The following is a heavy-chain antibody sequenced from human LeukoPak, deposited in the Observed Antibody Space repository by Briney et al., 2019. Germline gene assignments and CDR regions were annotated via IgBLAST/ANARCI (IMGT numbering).Heavy chain of an antibody. D-gene: IGHD4-17*01. Sequence: GGSLRLSCIASGFTFSTYWMSWVRQAPGKGLEWVTNIKQDGSQNNYVDSVKGRFTISRDNAKNSLYLQLNSLRAEDTAVYYCTRGDYADSATDAFDIWGQGTMVTVSS. V-gene: IGHV3-7*01. CDR1: GFTFSTYW. J-gene: IGHJ3*02. CDR3: TRGDYADSATDAFDI. CDR2: IKQDGSQN.